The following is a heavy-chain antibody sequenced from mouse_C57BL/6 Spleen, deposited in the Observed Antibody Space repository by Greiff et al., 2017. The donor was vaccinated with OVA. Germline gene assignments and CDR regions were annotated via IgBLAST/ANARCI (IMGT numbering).Heavy chain of an antibody. J-gene: IGHJ2*01. CDR3: ARGPTAQATYFDY. CDR2: INPSSGYT. CDR1: GYTFTSYW. V-gene: IGHV1-7*01. D-gene: IGHD3-2*02. Sequence: QVQLKQSGAELAKPGASVKLSCKASGYTFTSYWMHWVKQRPGQGLEWIGYINPSSGYTKYNQKFKDKATLTADKSSSTAYMQLSSLTYEDSAVYYCARGPTAQATYFDYWGQGTTLTVSS.